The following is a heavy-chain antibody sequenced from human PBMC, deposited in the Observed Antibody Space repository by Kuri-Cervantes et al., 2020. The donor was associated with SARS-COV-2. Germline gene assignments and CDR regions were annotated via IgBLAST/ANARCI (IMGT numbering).Heavy chain of an antibody. V-gene: IGHV1-2*02. Sequence: ASVKVSCKASGYTFTGYYMHWVRQAPGQGLEWMGWINPNSGGTNYAQKFQGRVTITTDESTSTAYMELSSLRSDDTAVYYCARSSPKGYEYEQQLVPYYFDYWGQGTLVTVSS. CDR3: ARSSPKGYEYEQQLVPYYFDY. CDR2: INPNSGGT. J-gene: IGHJ4*02. CDR1: GYTFTGYY. D-gene: IGHD6-13*01.